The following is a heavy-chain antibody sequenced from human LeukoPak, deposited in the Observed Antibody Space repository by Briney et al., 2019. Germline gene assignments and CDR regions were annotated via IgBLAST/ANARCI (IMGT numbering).Heavy chain of an antibody. CDR1: GFTFNTYS. J-gene: IGHJ6*03. CDR2: ISYDGTYK. V-gene: IGHV3-30*04. CDR3: AKRRGLELLYYYYMDV. Sequence: GGSLRLSCAASGFTFNTYSMHWVRQAPGKGLEWVAIISYDGTYKYYSDSVKGRFTISRDNSKNTLYLQMNSLRAEDTAVYYCAKRRGLELLYYYYMDVWGKGTTVTVSS. D-gene: IGHD1-7*01.